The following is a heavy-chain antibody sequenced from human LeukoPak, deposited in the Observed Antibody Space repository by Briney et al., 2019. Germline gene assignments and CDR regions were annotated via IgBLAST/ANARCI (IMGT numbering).Heavy chain of an antibody. D-gene: IGHD3-22*01. CDR2: ISADNCNP. V-gene: IGHV1-18*01. CDR1: GYPFTNFG. J-gene: IGHJ4*02. Sequence: ASVRVSCRASGYPFTNFGISWVRQAPGHGLEWIAWISADNCNPTYAQMLKGRVTLTTDTSTNTAYMELRSLTSDDTAVYFCARAGQGYYYDTSAYYFDYWGQGTLVTVSS. CDR3: ARAGQGYYYDTSAYYFDY.